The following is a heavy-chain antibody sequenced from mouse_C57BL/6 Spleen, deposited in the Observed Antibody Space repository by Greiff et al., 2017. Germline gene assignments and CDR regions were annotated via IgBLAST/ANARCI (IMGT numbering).Heavy chain of an antibody. J-gene: IGHJ1*03. CDR3: AREPYYGSSYWYFDV. Sequence: EVQLVESGPGLVKPSQSLSLTCSVTGYSITSGYYWNWIRQFPGNKLEWMGYISYDGSNNYNPSLKNRISITRDTSKNQFFLKLNSVTTEDTATYYCAREPYYGSSYWYFDVWGTGTTVTVSS. V-gene: IGHV3-6*01. D-gene: IGHD1-1*01. CDR1: GYSITSGYY. CDR2: ISYDGSN.